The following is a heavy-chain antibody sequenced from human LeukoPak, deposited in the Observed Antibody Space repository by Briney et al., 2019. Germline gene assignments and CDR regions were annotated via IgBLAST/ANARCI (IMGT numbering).Heavy chain of an antibody. J-gene: IGHJ4*02. CDR2: IDWNSGRI. Sequence: PGRSLRLSCVGSGFTIHDHAMPWVRQAPGKGLEWVSGIDWNSGRIGYADSVKGRFTISRDNAKNSLYLQMNSLRAEDTAVYYCAKAGLRSRYYFDYWGQGTLVTVSS. D-gene: IGHD4-17*01. V-gene: IGHV3-9*01. CDR3: AKAGLRSRYYFDY. CDR1: GFTIHDHA.